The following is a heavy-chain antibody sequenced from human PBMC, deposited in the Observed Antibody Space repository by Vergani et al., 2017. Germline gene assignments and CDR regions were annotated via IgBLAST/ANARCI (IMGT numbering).Heavy chain of an antibody. CDR3: ARTESFILRYFHWAL. V-gene: IGHV3-48*01. Sequence: EVQLVESGGGWVQPGGSLRLSCVVSGFDFSSYIMNWVRQAPGKGLEWVSFVSTGTKSQSYAESVKGRFTISRDSAKNSLYLQMDSLRAEDTAVYYCARTESFILRYFHWALWGQGTLVTVSS. CDR2: VSTGTKSQ. D-gene: IGHD3-9*01. CDR1: GFDFSSYI. J-gene: IGHJ4*02.